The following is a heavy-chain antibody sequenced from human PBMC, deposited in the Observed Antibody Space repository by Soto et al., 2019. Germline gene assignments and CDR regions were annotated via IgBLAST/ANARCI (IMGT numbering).Heavy chain of an antibody. CDR1: GFTFSSSE. J-gene: IGHJ3*01. CDR3: ARRAGR. V-gene: IGHV3-48*03. D-gene: IGHD6-13*01. Sequence: PXGSLKLSCSASGFTFSSSEMYWVRQAPGKGLEWVSYIHPSGQPIFYADSVKGRFTISRDNAKNSLYLQMSSLRAEDSAVYYCARRAGRWGQGTMVTVSS. CDR2: IHPSGQPI.